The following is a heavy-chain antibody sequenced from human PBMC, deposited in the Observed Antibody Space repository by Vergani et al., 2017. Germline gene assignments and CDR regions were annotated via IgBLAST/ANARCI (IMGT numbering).Heavy chain of an antibody. Sequence: QEQLLQSGGGVVQPGGSLRLSCIGSGYTFGHFDMHWVRQAPGKGLAWVAFIRYDGSNPQYIDSVKGRFTISRGNSKDTLFLQMNGLRPEDTGTYFCAKKGGSLYYYGVDVWGQGTTSTVSS. CDR3: AKKGGSLYYYGVDV. D-gene: IGHD1-26*01. V-gene: IGHV3-30*02. CDR1: GYTFGHFD. J-gene: IGHJ6*01. CDR2: IRYDGSNP.